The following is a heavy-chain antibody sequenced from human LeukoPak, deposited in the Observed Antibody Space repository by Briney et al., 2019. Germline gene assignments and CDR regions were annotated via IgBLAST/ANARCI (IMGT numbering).Heavy chain of an antibody. CDR2: MNPNSGNT. V-gene: IGHV1-8*01. CDR3: ARANWNASFDP. Sequence: ASVKLSCKASGYTFTSYDINWGRHATGQGLQGMGWMNPNSGNTGYAQKFQGRVSTTRNTSISTAYMELSSLRSQDTAVYYCARANWNASFDPWGEGTLVTVSS. CDR1: GYTFTSYD. J-gene: IGHJ5*02. D-gene: IGHD1-1*01.